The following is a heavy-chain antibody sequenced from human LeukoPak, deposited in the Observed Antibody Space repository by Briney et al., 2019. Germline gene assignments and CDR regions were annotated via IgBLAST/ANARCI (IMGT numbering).Heavy chain of an antibody. V-gene: IGHV1-18*01. CDR1: GYTFTSYG. J-gene: IGHJ6*02. CDR3: ARTLITMIVVVNGMDV. D-gene: IGHD3-22*01. Sequence: ASVKVSCKASGYTFTSYGISWVRQAPGQGLEWMGWISAYNGNTNYAQKLQGRVTMTTDTSTSTAHMELRSLRSDDTAVYYCARTLITMIVVVNGMDVWRQATTVTDSS. CDR2: ISAYNGNT.